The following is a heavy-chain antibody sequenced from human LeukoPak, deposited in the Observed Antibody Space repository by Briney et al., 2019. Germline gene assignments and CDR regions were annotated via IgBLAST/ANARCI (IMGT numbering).Heavy chain of an antibody. CDR2: IYYSGST. CDR3: ASRRTYWYFDL. CDR1: GGSINSVDYY. V-gene: IGHV4-30-4*01. J-gene: IGHJ2*01. Sequence: SETLSLTCTVSGGSINSVDYYWSWIRQPPGKGLEWIGYIYYSGSTYYNPSLKSRVTISLDTSKNQFSLKLSSVTAADTAVYYCASRRTYWYFDLWGRGTLVTVSS.